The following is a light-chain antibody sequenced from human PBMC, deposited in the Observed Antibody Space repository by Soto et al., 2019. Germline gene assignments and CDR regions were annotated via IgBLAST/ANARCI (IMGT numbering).Light chain of an antibody. CDR1: QSVGSN. Sequence: EIVMTQSPATLSVVPGERGTLSCRASQSVGSNLAWYQHKPGQAPRLLTYGASTRATGIPARFSGSGSGTDFTLTISNLRPEDFATYYCQQTYNSRAFGQGTKV. CDR2: GAS. CDR3: QQTYNSRA. J-gene: IGKJ1*01. V-gene: IGKV3-15*01.